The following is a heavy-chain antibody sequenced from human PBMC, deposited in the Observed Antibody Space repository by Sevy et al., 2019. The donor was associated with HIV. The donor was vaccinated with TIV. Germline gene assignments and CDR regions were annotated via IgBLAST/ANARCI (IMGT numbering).Heavy chain of an antibody. CDR3: AREGPRIAQFDY. J-gene: IGHJ4*02. Sequence: SETLSLTCTVSGGSVSSSSYYWGWIRQPPGKGLDWIGSIYYSGSTYYYPSLKSRDTISVDTSKNQFSLKVRSVTAADTAVYYCAREGPRIAQFDYWGQGALVTVSS. D-gene: IGHD6-13*01. V-gene: IGHV4-39*02. CDR2: IYYSGST. CDR1: GGSVSSSSYY.